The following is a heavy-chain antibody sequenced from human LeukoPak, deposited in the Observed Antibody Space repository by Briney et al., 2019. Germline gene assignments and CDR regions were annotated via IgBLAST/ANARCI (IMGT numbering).Heavy chain of an antibody. V-gene: IGHV4-4*08. CDR2: IANRRT. Sequence: PSETLSLTCTVSGDAISTYYWNWIRQTPGKGLEWVGHIANRRTDYNPSLKSRPIILADTSKNQISPRLPSVTAAATAVYYCATDQAHSYGYYFDPWGQGTQVLVSS. J-gene: IGHJ4*02. CDR1: GDAISTYY. CDR3: ATDQAHSYGYYFDP. D-gene: IGHD3-10*01.